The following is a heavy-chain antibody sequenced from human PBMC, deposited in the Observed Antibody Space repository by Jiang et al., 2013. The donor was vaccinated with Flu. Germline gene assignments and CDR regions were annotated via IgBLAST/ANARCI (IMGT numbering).Heavy chain of an antibody. CDR2: TYYRSKWYN. CDR1: GDSVSSNSAA. Sequence: QTLSLTCAISGDSVSSNSAAWNWIRQSPSRGLEWLGRTYYRSKWYNDYAVSVKSRITINPDTSKNQFSLQLNSVTPEDTAVYYCAREPYSSSLRYNNWFDPWGQGTLVTVSS. J-gene: IGHJ5*02. D-gene: IGHD6-13*01. V-gene: IGHV6-1*01. CDR3: AREPYSSSLRYNNWFDP.